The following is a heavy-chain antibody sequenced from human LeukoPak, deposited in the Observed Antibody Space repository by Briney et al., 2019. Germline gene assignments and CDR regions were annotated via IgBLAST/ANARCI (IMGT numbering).Heavy chain of an antibody. Sequence: PGGSLRLSCAASGFTFRNYGMHWVRQPPGKGLEWVAIIFYDGSNKYYADSVRGRFTISRDNSKSTLYLQMNSLRVEDTAVYHCASGRGSGGSHTSYFDYWGQGTPVTVSS. V-gene: IGHV3-33*01. CDR3: ASGRGSGGSHTSYFDY. D-gene: IGHD2-15*01. J-gene: IGHJ4*02. CDR1: GFTFRNYG. CDR2: IFYDGSNK.